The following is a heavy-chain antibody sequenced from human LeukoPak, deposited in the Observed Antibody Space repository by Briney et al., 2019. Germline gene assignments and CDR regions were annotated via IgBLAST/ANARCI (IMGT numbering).Heavy chain of an antibody. J-gene: IGHJ6*03. D-gene: IGHD2-15*01. V-gene: IGHV4-59*01. Sequence: PSETLSLTCTVSGGSIGSYYWSWIRQPPGKALEWIGYIYYSGSTNYNPSLKSRVTISVDTSKNQFSLKLISVTAADTAVYSCARVSYSYYYYYMDVWGKGTTVTVSS. CDR3: ARVSYSYYYYYMDV. CDR1: GGSIGSYY. CDR2: IYYSGST.